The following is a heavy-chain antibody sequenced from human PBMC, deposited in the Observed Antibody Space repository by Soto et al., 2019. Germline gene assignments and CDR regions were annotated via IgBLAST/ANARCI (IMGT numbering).Heavy chain of an antibody. J-gene: IGHJ6*02. Sequence: ASVKVSCKASGGTSSSYAISWVRQAPGQGLEWMGGIIPIFGTANYAQKFQGRVTITADESTSTAYMELSSLRSEDTAVYYCARGGLIAARAYYYYYYGMDVWGQGTTVTVSS. CDR2: IIPIFGTA. D-gene: IGHD6-6*01. CDR1: GGTSSSYA. V-gene: IGHV1-69*13. CDR3: ARGGLIAARAYYYYYYGMDV.